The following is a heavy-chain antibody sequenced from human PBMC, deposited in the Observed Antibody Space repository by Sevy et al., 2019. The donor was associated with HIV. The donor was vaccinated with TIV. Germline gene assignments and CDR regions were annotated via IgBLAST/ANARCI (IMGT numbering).Heavy chain of an antibody. J-gene: IGHJ6*02. V-gene: IGHV3-30*03. Sequence: GGSLRLSCEASGFTFRSYGMHWVRQAPGKGLEWVAVISYHGRNEFYGDSVKGRFTISRDNSKKTLYLQMNSLRAEDTAVYYCARDFTGFNGMDVWGQRTMVTVSS. D-gene: IGHD3-9*01. CDR1: GFTFRSYG. CDR3: ARDFTGFNGMDV. CDR2: ISYHGRNE.